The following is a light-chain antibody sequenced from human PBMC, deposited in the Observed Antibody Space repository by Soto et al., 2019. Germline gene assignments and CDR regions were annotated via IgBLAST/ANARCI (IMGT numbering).Light chain of an antibody. Sequence: EIVMTQSPATLSVSPGEGATLSCRASQTVSSNLAWYQQKPGQAPRLLVYDASTRATSIPASCSCGESGTECPLTSSILQSEDFAVYYYHQYNNWPLTFGGGPKVEIQ. CDR3: HQYNNWPLT. V-gene: IGKV3-15*01. CDR1: QTVSSN. J-gene: IGKJ4*02. CDR2: DAS.